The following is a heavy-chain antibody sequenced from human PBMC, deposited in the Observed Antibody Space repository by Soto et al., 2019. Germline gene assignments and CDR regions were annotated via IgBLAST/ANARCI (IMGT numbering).Heavy chain of an antibody. V-gene: IGHV1-18*04. CDR1: GYTFTSYG. CDR2: ISAYNGNT. D-gene: IGHD2-2*02. J-gene: IGHJ6*02. Sequence: QVQLVQSGAEVKKPGASVKVSCKASGYTFTSYGISWVRQAPGQGLEWMGWISAYNGNTNYAQKLQGRVTMTTDTATSTAYMELRRLRSDDTAVYYCARDGRVPAAIPDYYYYGMDVWGQGTTVTVSS. CDR3: ARDGRVPAAIPDYYYYGMDV.